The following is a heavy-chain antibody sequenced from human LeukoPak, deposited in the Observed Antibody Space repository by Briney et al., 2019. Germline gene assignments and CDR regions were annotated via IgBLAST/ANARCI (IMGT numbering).Heavy chain of an antibody. D-gene: IGHD6-13*01. CDR2: IYWNDDK. CDR1: GFSLSTSGVG. J-gene: IGHJ4*02. V-gene: IGHV2-5*01. Sequence: SGPTLVNPTQTLTLTCTFSGFSLSTSGVGVGWIRQPPGKALEWLALIYWNDDKRYSPSLKSRLTITKDTSKNQVVLIMTNMDPVDTATYYCTHRLSTTWYGNWGQGTLVTVSS. CDR3: THRLSTTWYGN.